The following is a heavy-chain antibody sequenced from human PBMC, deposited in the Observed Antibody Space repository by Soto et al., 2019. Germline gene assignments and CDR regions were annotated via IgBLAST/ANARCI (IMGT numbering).Heavy chain of an antibody. CDR3: ARAHDCSSTSCYVFDY. CDR2: IIPILGIA. Sequence: QVQLVQSGAEVKKPGSSVKVSCKASGGTFSSYTISWVRQAPGQGLEWMGRIIPILGIANYAQKFQGRVTIAADKSTSTAYMELSSLRSEDTAGYYCARAHDCSSTSCYVFDYWGQGTLVTVSS. D-gene: IGHD2-2*01. CDR1: GGTFSSYT. V-gene: IGHV1-69*02. J-gene: IGHJ4*02.